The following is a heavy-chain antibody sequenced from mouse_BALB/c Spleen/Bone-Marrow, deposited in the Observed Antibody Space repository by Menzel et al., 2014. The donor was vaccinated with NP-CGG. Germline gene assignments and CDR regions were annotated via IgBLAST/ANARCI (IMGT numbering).Heavy chain of an antibody. CDR3: ARELGRGYYFDY. CDR2: IHPNSGNT. Sequence: QVTLKECGSVLVRPGASVKLSCKASGYTFTSSWMHWAKQRPGQGLEWIGEIHPNSGNTNYNEKFKGKATLTVDTSSSTAYVDLSSLTSEDSAVYYCARELGRGYYFDYWGQGTTLTVSS. D-gene: IGHD4-1*01. CDR1: GYTFTSSW. V-gene: IGHV1S130*01. J-gene: IGHJ2*01.